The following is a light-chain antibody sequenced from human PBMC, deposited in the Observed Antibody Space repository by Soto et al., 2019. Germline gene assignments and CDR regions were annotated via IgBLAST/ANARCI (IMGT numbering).Light chain of an antibody. V-gene: IGLV1-40*01. Sequence: HSALTQSPSLSVVPGQRVTISCTRSSSNIGAGYDVQWYQHLPGTAPKLLIHGNTNRPSGVPDRFSGSKSGTSASLAITALQAEDEGDYYCQSYDTTLSSWVFGGGTKVTVL. CDR2: GNT. CDR1: SSNIGAGYD. J-gene: IGLJ3*02. CDR3: QSYDTTLSSWV.